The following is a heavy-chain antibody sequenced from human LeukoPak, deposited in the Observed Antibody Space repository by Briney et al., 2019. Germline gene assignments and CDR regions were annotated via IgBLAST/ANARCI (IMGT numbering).Heavy chain of an antibody. V-gene: IGHV3-33*06. CDR2: IWNDGSNK. CDR3: AKDLSSSWFEGLDN. D-gene: IGHD6-13*01. CDR1: GFTLSTYG. J-gene: IGHJ4*02. Sequence: PGGSLGLSCAASGFTLSTYGMYWIRQAPGKGLEWVAVIWNDGSNKHYADSVKGRFTISRDNSKNTLDLQMNSLRAEDTAVYYCAKDLSSSWFEGLDNWGQGTLVTVSS.